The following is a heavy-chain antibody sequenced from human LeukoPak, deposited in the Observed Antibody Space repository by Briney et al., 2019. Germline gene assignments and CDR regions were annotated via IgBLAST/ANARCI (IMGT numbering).Heavy chain of an antibody. CDR1: GFTFSNAW. J-gene: IGHJ4*02. CDR3: TTGIYGYHY. V-gene: IGHV3-15*01. D-gene: IGHD5-24*01. Sequence: GGSLRLSCTASGFTFSNAWMSWVRQAPGEGLEWVGQIKSKTDGGTTDYAAPVKGRFTISRDDSKNTLYLQMNSLKTEDTAVYSCTTGIYGYHYWGQGTLVTVSS. CDR2: IKSKTDGGTT.